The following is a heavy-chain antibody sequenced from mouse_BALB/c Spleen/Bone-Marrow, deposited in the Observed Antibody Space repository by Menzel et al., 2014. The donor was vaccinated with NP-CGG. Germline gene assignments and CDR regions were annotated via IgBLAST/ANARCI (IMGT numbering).Heavy chain of an antibody. CDR3: ARRRDDCYYKWDY. D-gene: IGHD2-3*01. CDR2: INPYNDGT. J-gene: IGHJ2*01. V-gene: IGHV1-14*01. CDR1: GYTFSSYV. Sequence: VQLKDSGPELVKPGASVKMSCKASGYTFSSYVMHWVKQKPGQGLEWIGGINPYNDGTKYNEKFKGKATLTSDKSSSTAYMELSSLTFEDSAVYYCARRRDDCYYKWDYWGQGTTLTVSS.